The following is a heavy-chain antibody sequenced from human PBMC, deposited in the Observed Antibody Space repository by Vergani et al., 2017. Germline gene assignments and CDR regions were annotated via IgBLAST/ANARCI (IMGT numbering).Heavy chain of an antibody. CDR2: IIPIFGTA. V-gene: IGHV1-69*06. Sequence: QVQLVQSGAEVKKPGSSVKVSCKASGGTFSSYAISWVRQAPGQGLEWMGGIIPIFGTANYAQKFQGRVTITADKSTSTAYMELSSLRSEDTAVYYCARDRGYYYDSSGYHGAFDIWGQGTMVTVSS. CDR3: ARDRGYYYDSSGYHGAFDI. D-gene: IGHD3-22*01. J-gene: IGHJ3*02. CDR1: GGTFSSYA.